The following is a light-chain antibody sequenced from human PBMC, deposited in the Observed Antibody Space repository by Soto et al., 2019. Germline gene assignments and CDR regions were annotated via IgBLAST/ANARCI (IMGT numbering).Light chain of an antibody. V-gene: IGKV3-20*01. CDR1: QSIGDND. J-gene: IGKJ4*01. CDR2: GAS. Sequence: EIVLTQSPGTLSLSPGERGTLSCRASQSIGDNDLAWYQQKPGQAPRLLIYGASTRATGIPDRFSGSGSGTDFTLTISRLEPEDFAVYYCQQYGSSRSLTFGGGTKMEIK. CDR3: QQYGSSRSLT.